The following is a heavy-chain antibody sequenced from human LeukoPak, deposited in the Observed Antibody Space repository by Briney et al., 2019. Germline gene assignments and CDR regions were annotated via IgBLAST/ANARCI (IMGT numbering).Heavy chain of an antibody. CDR3: AREDYYDSSGYKSFFDY. Sequence: ASVKVSCKASGYTFTSYYMHWVRQAPGQGLEWMGIISPSGGSTSYAQKFQGRVTMTRDTSTSTVYMELSSLRSEDTAVYYCAREDYYDSSGYKSFFDYWGQGTLVTVSS. CDR2: ISPSGGST. V-gene: IGHV1-46*01. D-gene: IGHD3-22*01. J-gene: IGHJ4*02. CDR1: GYTFTSYY.